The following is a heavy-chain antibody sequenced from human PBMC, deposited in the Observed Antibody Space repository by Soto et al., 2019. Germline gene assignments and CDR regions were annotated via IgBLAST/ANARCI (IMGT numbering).Heavy chain of an antibody. D-gene: IGHD3-10*01. Sequence: GGSLRLSCAASGFTFSSYAMSWVRQAPGKGLEWVSAISGSGGSTYYADSVKGRFTISRDNSKNTLYLQMNSLRAEDTAVYYCAKDRDTMVRGPRCAFYIWGQGTMVTVSS. CDR1: GFTFSSYA. J-gene: IGHJ3*02. V-gene: IGHV3-23*01. CDR2: ISGSGGST. CDR3: AKDRDTMVRGPRCAFYI.